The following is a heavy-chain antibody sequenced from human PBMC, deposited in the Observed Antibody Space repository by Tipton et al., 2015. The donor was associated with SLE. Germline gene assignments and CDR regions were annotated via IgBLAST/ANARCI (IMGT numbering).Heavy chain of an antibody. V-gene: IGHV3-21*01. Sequence: SLRLSCAASGFTFSSYSMNWVRQAPGKGLEWVSSISSSSSYIYYADSVKGRFTISRDNAKNSLYLQMNSLRAEDTAVYYCARDLEQLVPYYYYGMDVWGQGTTVTVSS. CDR2: ISSSSSYI. D-gene: IGHD6-6*01. CDR3: ARDLEQLVPYYYYGMDV. CDR1: GFTFSSYS. J-gene: IGHJ6*02.